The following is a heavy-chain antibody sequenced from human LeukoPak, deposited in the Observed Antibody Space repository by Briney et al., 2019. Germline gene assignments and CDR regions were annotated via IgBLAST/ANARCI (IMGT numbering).Heavy chain of an antibody. J-gene: IGHJ4*02. Sequence: IGEINHSGSTNYNPSLKSRVTISVDTSKNQFSLKLSSVTAADTAVYYRARGFTGHSSSYYYWGQGTLVTVSS. CDR2: INHSGST. V-gene: IGHV4-34*01. D-gene: IGHD6-6*01. CDR3: ARGFTGHSSSYYY.